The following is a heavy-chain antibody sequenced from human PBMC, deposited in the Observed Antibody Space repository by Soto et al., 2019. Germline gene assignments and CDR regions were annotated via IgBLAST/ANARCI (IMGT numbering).Heavy chain of an antibody. CDR1: GFTFSSYA. Sequence: QVQLVESGGGVVQPGRSLRLSCAASGFTFSSYAMHWVRQAPGKALVGVEVISYDGSNKYYADSVKGRFTIARDNTKNTLNLQMISLGAEDTAVYYCARVPSSIGRANFDYWGKGTLITVSS. J-gene: IGHJ4*02. D-gene: IGHD3-10*01. CDR2: ISYDGSNK. V-gene: IGHV3-30-3*01. CDR3: ARVPSSIGRANFDY.